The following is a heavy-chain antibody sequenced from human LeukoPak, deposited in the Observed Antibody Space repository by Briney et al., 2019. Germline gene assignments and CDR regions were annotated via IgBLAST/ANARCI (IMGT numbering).Heavy chain of an antibody. CDR2: INHSGST. D-gene: IGHD3-10*01. CDR1: GGSFSGYH. V-gene: IGHV4-34*01. CDR3: ARGPYGSGSYKFDP. Sequence: SETLSLTCAVYGGSFSGYHWSWIRQPPGKGLEWIGEINHSGSTNYNPSLKSRVTISVDTSKNQFSLKLSSVTAADTAVYYCARGPYGSGSYKFDPWGQGTLVTVSS. J-gene: IGHJ5*02.